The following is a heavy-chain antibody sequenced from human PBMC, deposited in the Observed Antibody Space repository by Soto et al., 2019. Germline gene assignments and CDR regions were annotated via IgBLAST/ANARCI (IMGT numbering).Heavy chain of an antibody. J-gene: IGHJ4*02. CDR1: GFTFSSYA. CDR3: AKANYDFWSGYRCYFDY. V-gene: IGHV3-23*01. Sequence: QPGGSLRLSCAASGFTFSSYAMSWVRQAPGKGLEWVSAISGSGGSTYYADSVKGRFTISRDNSKNTLYLQMNSLRAEDTAVYYCAKANYDFWSGYRCYFDYWGQGTLVTVSS. D-gene: IGHD3-3*01. CDR2: ISGSGGST.